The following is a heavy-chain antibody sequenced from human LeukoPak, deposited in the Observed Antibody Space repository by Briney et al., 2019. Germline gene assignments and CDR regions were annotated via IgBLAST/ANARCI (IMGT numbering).Heavy chain of an antibody. D-gene: IGHD6-13*01. CDR2: ITAIDGRT. CDR3: TKDRRGPAAGTWYFDS. V-gene: IGHV3-23*01. Sequence: RGSLRLSCVASGFTFSSTTMGWVRQAPGRGLEWVPSITAIDGRTYYADSVRGRFTISRDNSKNTVYLQLNSLRAGDTAIYYCTKDRRGPAAGTWYFDSWGQGTLVTVSS. J-gene: IGHJ4*02. CDR1: GFTFSSTT.